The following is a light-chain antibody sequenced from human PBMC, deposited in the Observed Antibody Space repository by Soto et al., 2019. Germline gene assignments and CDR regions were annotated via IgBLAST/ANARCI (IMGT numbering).Light chain of an antibody. CDR1: QSISNW. Sequence: TQSPSTLPASVGDRVTITCRASQSISNWLAWYQQKPGQAPRLLIYGALSRATGIPDRFSGSGSGTDFTLTISRLEPEDFALYYCQQYATSPLTFGGGTKVDIK. J-gene: IGKJ4*01. CDR2: GAL. CDR3: QQYATSPLT. V-gene: IGKV3-20*01.